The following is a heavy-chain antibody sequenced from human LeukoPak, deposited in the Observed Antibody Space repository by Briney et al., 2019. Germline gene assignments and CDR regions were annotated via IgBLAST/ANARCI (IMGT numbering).Heavy chain of an antibody. CDR2: IYYSGST. V-gene: IGHV4-39*07. J-gene: IGHJ4*02. CDR1: GVSISSSSYY. CDR3: ARFQWLVTNFDY. Sequence: PSETLSLTCNVSGVSISSSSYYWGWIRQPPGKGLEWIGSIYYSGSTYYNPSLKSRVTISVDTSKNQFSLKLSSVTAADTAVYYCARFQWLVTNFDYWGQGTLVTVSS. D-gene: IGHD6-19*01.